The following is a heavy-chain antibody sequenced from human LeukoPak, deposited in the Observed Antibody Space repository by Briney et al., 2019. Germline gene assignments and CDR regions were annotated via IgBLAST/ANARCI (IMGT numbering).Heavy chain of an antibody. V-gene: IGHV5-51*01. CDR3: ARQRGHSIGLYMGNYYYGMDV. Sequence: GASLQISCKSSGYSFTKYWIGWVRPMPGEGLEWMGIIYPGDSDTRYSPSFQGQVTISADKSISTAYLQWSSLKASDTAMYYCARQRGHSIGLYMGNYYYGMDVWGQGTTVTVSS. D-gene: IGHD6-19*01. CDR1: GYSFTKYW. CDR2: IYPGDSDT. J-gene: IGHJ6*02.